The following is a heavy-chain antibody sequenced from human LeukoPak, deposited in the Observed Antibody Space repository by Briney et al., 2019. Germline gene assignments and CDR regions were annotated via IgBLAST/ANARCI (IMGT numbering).Heavy chain of an antibody. D-gene: IGHD5-18*01. CDR2: INHSGST. J-gene: IGHJ4*02. CDR1: GGSFSGYY. V-gene: IGHV4-34*01. Sequence: SETLSLTCAVYGGSFSGYYWSWIRQPPGKGLEWIGEINHSGSTNYNPSLKSRVTISVDTFKNQFSLKLSSVTAADTAVYYCASGRRGYSYARWGQGTLVTVSS. CDR3: ASGRRGYSYAR.